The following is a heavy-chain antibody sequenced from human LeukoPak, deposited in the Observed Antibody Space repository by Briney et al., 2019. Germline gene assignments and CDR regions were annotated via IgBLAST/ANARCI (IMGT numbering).Heavy chain of an antibody. D-gene: IGHD3-9*01. CDR3: ARLSPYYDILTGSSYYFDY. Sequence: PSETLSLTCTVSGGSISSSRYYWGWIRQPPGKGLEWIGSLYYSGSTYYNPSLKSRVTISVDTSKKQFSLKLSSVTAADTAVYYCARLSPYYDILTGSSYYFDYWGQGTLVTVSS. V-gene: IGHV4-39*01. J-gene: IGHJ4*02. CDR1: GGSISSSRYY. CDR2: LYYSGST.